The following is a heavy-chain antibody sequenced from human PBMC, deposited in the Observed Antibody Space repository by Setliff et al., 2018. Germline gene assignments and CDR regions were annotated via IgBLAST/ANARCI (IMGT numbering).Heavy chain of an antibody. J-gene: IGHJ5*02. CDR1: GGTFRNYG. Sequence: SVKVSCKASGGTFRNYGISWVRQAPGQGLEWMGGTIPVFGTTDYSQKFQGRVTMTRDTSTSTVYMEVSSLRSDDTAVYYCARSPAVLGIVYLDPWGQGTLVTVSS. D-gene: IGHD2-15*01. V-gene: IGHV1-69*05. CDR2: TIPVFGTT. CDR3: ARSPAVLGIVYLDP.